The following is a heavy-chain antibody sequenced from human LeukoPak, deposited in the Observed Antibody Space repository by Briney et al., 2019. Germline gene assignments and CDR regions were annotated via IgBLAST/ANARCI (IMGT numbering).Heavy chain of an antibody. J-gene: IGHJ4*02. CDR2: ISYDGSNK. CDR1: GFTFSSYG. D-gene: IGHD2-2*03. Sequence: GGSLRLSCAASGFTFSSYGMHWVRQAPGKGLEWVAVISYDGSNKYYADSVKGRFTISRDNSKNTLYLQMNSLRAEDTAVYYCAKDLDIVVVPAAMRLRENYFDYWGQGTLVTVSS. V-gene: IGHV3-30*18. CDR3: AKDLDIVVVPAAMRLRENYFDY.